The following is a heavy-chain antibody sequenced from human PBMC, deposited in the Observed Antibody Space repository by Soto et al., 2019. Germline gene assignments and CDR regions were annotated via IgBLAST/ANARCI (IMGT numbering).Heavy chain of an antibody. CDR1: GDSISSSSYY. CDR2: IYYSGST. Sequence: QLQLQESGPGLVKPSETLSLTCTVSGDSISSSSYYWGWIRQPPGKGLEWIGSIYYSGSTYYNPSLMGRVTISVDTSRIHFSLKLISVTAADTAVYYCARQSYDSSDYFDYWGQGTLVTVSS. V-gene: IGHV4-39*01. CDR3: ARQSYDSSDYFDY. D-gene: IGHD3-22*01. J-gene: IGHJ4*02.